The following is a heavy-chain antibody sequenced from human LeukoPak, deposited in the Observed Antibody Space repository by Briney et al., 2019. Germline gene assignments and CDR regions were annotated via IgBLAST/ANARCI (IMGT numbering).Heavy chain of an antibody. Sequence: GSLRLSCAASGFTFSSYGMHWVRQPPGKGLEWIGEINHSGSTNYNPSLKSRVTISVDTSKNQFSLKLSSVTAADTAVYYCARGTVDYYYGMDVWGQGTTVTVSS. CDR2: INHSGST. CDR3: ARGTVDYYYGMDV. CDR1: GFTFSSYG. D-gene: IGHD4-11*01. V-gene: IGHV4-34*01. J-gene: IGHJ6*02.